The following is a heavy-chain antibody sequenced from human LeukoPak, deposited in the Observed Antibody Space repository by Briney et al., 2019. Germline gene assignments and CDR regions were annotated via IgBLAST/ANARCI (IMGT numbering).Heavy chain of an antibody. Sequence: PSETLSLTCTVSGGSISSGSYYWSWIRQPAGKGLEWIGRIYTSGSTNYNPSLKSRVTISVDTSKNQFSLKLSSVTAADTAAYYCARSAYQLLDYWGQGTLVTVSS. CDR2: IYTSGST. V-gene: IGHV4-61*02. CDR3: ARSAYQLLDY. D-gene: IGHD2-2*01. CDR1: GGSISSGSYY. J-gene: IGHJ4*02.